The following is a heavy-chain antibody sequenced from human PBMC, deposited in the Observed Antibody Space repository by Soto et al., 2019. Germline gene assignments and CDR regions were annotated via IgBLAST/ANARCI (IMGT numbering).Heavy chain of an antibody. V-gene: IGHV4-31*03. Sequence: PSETLSLICTVSGGSISSGGYYWSWIRQHPGKGLEWIGYIYHSGSTYYNPSLKSRVTISVDTSKNQFSLKLSSVTAADTAVYYCARGITMVRGVIISAFDIWGQGTMVTVSS. D-gene: IGHD3-10*01. J-gene: IGHJ3*02. CDR2: IYHSGST. CDR3: ARGITMVRGVIISAFDI. CDR1: GGSISSGGYY.